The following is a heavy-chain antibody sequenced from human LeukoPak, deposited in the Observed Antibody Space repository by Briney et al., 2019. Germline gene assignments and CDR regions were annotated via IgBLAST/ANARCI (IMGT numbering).Heavy chain of an antibody. V-gene: IGHV1-2*02. D-gene: IGHD3-16*01. J-gene: IGHJ4*02. CDR1: VYTFTGFY. Sequence: ASVKVSCKASVYTFTGFYLHWVRQAPGQGLEWMGWINPNSGGTNYAQKFQGRVTMTRDTSISTAYMELSSLRSDDTAVYYCARDRGPEWWGSFDYWGQGSLVTVSS. CDR2: INPNSGGT. CDR3: ARDRGPEWWGSFDY.